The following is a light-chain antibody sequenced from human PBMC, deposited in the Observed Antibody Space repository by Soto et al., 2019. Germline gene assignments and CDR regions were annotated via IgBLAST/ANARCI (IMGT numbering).Light chain of an antibody. CDR2: DAS. CDR1: QTISTS. Sequence: EIVLTQSPATLSFSPGERATLSCRASQTISTSLAWYQQKPGQSPRLLIYDASNRATDIPARFSGSGSGTDCTLTISSLQPEDFAVYYCQQRIRWPLTFGGGTKVEIK. J-gene: IGKJ4*01. CDR3: QQRIRWPLT. V-gene: IGKV3-11*01.